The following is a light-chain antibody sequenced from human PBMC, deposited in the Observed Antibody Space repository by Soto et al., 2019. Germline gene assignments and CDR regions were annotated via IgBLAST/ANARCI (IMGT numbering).Light chain of an antibody. CDR2: DAS. Sequence: EIVLTQSPGTLSLSPGERATLSCRASQTVSSNYLAWYQQKPGQAPRLLIYDASNRATGIPARFSGSGSGTDFTLTISSLEPEDFAVYYCQQRNNWPPVTFGGGTKVDI. V-gene: IGKV3-11*01. CDR1: QTVSSNY. J-gene: IGKJ4*01. CDR3: QQRNNWPPVT.